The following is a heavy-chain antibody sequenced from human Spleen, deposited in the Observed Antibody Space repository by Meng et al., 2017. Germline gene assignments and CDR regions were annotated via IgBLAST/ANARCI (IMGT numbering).Heavy chain of an antibody. Sequence: GESLKISCAASGFTFSNYWMHWVRQAPGKGLVWVSRIHSEGSSTGYADSVKGRFTISRDNAKNSLYLQMNSLRAEDTALYYCARDPRWYYDSSGWGVEGYFDYWGQGTLVTVSS. D-gene: IGHD3-22*01. J-gene: IGHJ4*02. CDR2: IHSEGSST. V-gene: IGHV3-74*01. CDR3: ARDPRWYYDSSGWGVEGYFDY. CDR1: GFTFSNYW.